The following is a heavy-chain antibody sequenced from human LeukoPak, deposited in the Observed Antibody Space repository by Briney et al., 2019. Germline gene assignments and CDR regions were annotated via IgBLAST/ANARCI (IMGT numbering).Heavy chain of an antibody. CDR3: ARGSIAAAGTHDY. J-gene: IGHJ4*02. CDR2: ISSSSSHI. Sequence: GGSLRLSCAASGFTFSSYSMNWVRQAPGKGLEWVSSISSSSSHIYYADSVKGRFTISRDNAKNSLYLQMNSLRAEDTAVYYCARGSIAAAGTHDYWGQGTLVTVSS. V-gene: IGHV3-21*01. D-gene: IGHD6-13*01. CDR1: GFTFSSYS.